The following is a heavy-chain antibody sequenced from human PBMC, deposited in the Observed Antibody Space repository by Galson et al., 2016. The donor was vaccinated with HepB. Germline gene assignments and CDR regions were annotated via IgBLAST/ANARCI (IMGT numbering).Heavy chain of an antibody. D-gene: IGHD3-10*01. Sequence: SLRLSCAASGFTFSIYAMSWVRQAPGKGLEWVSAISGSGSSTDYADSVQGRFTIPRDNSKNTLYLKMSSLRAEDTAVYYCAKGGNGSGTYYNAIQHWGQGTVVTASS. CDR1: GFTFSIYA. CDR2: ISGSGSST. J-gene: IGHJ1*01. CDR3: AKGGNGSGTYYNAIQH. V-gene: IGHV3-23*01.